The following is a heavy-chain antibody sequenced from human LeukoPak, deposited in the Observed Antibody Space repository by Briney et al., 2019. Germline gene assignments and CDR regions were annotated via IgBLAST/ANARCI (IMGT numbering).Heavy chain of an antibody. D-gene: IGHD1-1*01. CDR3: ASLRGVAGTYDAFDI. V-gene: IGHV1-24*01. CDR1: GYTLTELS. J-gene: IGHJ3*02. Sequence: GPVKVSCKVSGYTLTELSMHWVRQAPGKGLEWMGGFDPEDGETIYAQKVQGRVTMTEDTSTDTAYMELSRLRSEDTAVYYCASLRGVAGTYDAFDIWGQGTMVTVSS. CDR2: FDPEDGET.